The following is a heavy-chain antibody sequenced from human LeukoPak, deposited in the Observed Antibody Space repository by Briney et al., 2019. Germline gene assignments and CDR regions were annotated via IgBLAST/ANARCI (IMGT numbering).Heavy chain of an antibody. V-gene: IGHV3-66*01. J-gene: IGHJ4*02. D-gene: IGHD2-15*01. Sequence: PGGSLRLSCAASGFTVSSNYMSWVRQAPGKGLEWVSVIYSGGSTYYADSVKGRFTISRDNSKNTLYLQMNRLRVEDAAVYYCARAPVTSCRGAFCYPFDYWGQGTLVTVSS. CDR1: GFTVSSNY. CDR3: ARAPVTSCRGAFCYPFDY. CDR2: IYSGGST.